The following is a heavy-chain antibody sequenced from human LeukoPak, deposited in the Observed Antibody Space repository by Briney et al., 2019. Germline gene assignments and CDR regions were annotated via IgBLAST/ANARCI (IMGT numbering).Heavy chain of an antibody. CDR1: GYTFTGYY. Sequence: ASVKVSCKASGYTFTGYYMHWVRQAPGQGLEWMGWISAYNGNTNYAQKLQGRVTMTTDTSTSTAYMELRSLRSDDTAVYYCARTKTTYLEHFDYWGQGTLVTVSS. V-gene: IGHV1-18*04. CDR3: ARTKTTYLEHFDY. J-gene: IGHJ4*02. CDR2: ISAYNGNT. D-gene: IGHD4-11*01.